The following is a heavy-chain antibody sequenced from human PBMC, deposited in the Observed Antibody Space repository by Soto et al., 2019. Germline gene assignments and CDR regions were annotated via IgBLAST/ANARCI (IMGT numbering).Heavy chain of an antibody. CDR2: IIAYNGDT. CDR3: ARGPVCCGGDCFDDTFDI. V-gene: IGHV1-18*01. Sequence: QVQLVQSGAEVKKPGASVKVSCKASGYTFTSYGVSWVRQAPGQGLAWMGWIIAYNGDTNYAQKLKGRVAMTTDTSTSTAYMELRRLRSDETAVYYGARGPVCCGGDCFDDTFDIWGQGTMVTVSS. D-gene: IGHD2-21*02. CDR1: GYTFTSYG. J-gene: IGHJ3*02.